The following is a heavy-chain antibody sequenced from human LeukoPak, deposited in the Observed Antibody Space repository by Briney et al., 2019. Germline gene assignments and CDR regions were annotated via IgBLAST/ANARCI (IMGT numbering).Heavy chain of an antibody. D-gene: IGHD6-13*01. CDR3: ASVKGSSWSPDLDY. CDR2: IYYSGST. J-gene: IGHJ4*02. Sequence: SETLSLTCTVSGGSISSSSYYWGWIRQPPGKGLEWIGSIYYSGSTYYNPSLKSRVTISVDTSKNQFSLKLSSVTAADTAVYYCASVKGSSWSPDLDYWGQGTLVTVSS. CDR1: GGSISSSSYY. V-gene: IGHV4-39*01.